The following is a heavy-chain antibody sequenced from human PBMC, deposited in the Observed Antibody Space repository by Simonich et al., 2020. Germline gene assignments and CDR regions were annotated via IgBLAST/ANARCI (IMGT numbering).Heavy chain of an antibody. Sequence: EVQLVQSGAEVKKPGESLKISCKGSGYSFTSYWIGWVRQMPGKGLEWMVIIYPGDSDPRDSPSYQGQVTISADKSISTAYLQWSSLKASDTAMYYCARPNTDYDSSGYYYDYWGQGTLVTVSS. D-gene: IGHD3-22*01. V-gene: IGHV5-51*01. CDR2: IYPGDSDP. CDR1: GYSFTSYW. J-gene: IGHJ4*02. CDR3: ARPNTDYDSSGYYYDY.